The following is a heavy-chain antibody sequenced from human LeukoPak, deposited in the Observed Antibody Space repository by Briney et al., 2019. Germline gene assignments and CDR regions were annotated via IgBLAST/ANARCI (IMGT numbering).Heavy chain of an antibody. D-gene: IGHD2-21*02. J-gene: IGHJ4*02. CDR1: GFTFSSYG. Sequence: PGGSLRLSCAASGFTFSSYGMHWVRQAPGKGLEWVAVIWYDGSNKYYADSVKGRFTISRDNSKNTLYLQMNSLRAEDTAVYYCAKDYCGGDCYFDYWGQGTLATVSS. CDR3: AKDYCGGDCYFDY. CDR2: IWYDGSNK. V-gene: IGHV3-33*06.